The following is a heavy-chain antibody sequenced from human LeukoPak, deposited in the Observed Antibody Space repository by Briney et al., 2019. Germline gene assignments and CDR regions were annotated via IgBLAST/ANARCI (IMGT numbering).Heavy chain of an antibody. D-gene: IGHD2-15*01. CDR3: AKDAPRPYCSGGSCYSGAALIDY. CDR1: GFTFSSYG. Sequence: QTGGSLRLSCAASGFTFSSYGMHWVRQAPGKGLEWVAFIRYDGSNKYYADSVKGRFTISRDNSKNTLYLQMNSLRAEDTAVYYCAKDAPRPYCSGGSCYSGAALIDYWGQGTLVTVSS. V-gene: IGHV3-30*02. J-gene: IGHJ4*02. CDR2: IRYDGSNK.